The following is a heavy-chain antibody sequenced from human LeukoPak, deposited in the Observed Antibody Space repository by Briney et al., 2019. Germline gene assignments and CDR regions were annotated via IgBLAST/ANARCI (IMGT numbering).Heavy chain of an antibody. D-gene: IGHD6-13*01. V-gene: IGHV1-2*02. CDR2: INPNSGGT. Sequence: GASVKVSCKASGYTFTGCYMHGVRQAPGQGLEWMGWINPNSGGTNYAQKFQGRVTMTRDTTISTAYMELSRVRSDETAVYYCARVGEYSSSWYYFDYWGHGTLFTVSS. CDR3: ARVGEYSSSWYYFDY. CDR1: GYTFTGCY. J-gene: IGHJ4*01.